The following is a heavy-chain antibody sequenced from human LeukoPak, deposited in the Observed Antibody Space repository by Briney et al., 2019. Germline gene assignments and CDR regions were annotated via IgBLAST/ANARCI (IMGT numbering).Heavy chain of an antibody. J-gene: IGHJ6*02. D-gene: IGHD3-22*01. CDR1: GGSISSGDYY. Sequence: PSETLSLTCTVSGGSISSGDYYWTWIRQPPGKGLEWIGYIYYSGSTHYNPSLKSRVSISVDTAKNQFSLNLSSVTAADTAVYYCARDQNKYDSSGYYYYRYGMDVWGQGTTVTVSS. CDR3: ARDQNKYDSSGYYYYRYGMDV. CDR2: IYYSGST. V-gene: IGHV4-30-4*01.